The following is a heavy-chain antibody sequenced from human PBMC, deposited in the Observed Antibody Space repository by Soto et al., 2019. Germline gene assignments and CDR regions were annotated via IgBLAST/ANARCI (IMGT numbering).Heavy chain of an antibody. Sequence: GGSLRLSCAASGFTFSSYAMSWVRQAPGKGLEWVSAISGSGGSTYYADSVKGRFTIPRDNSKNTLYLQMNSLRAEDTAVYYCAKDGYSSSWYVPILSYWGQGTLVTVSS. CDR2: ISGSGGST. V-gene: IGHV3-23*01. CDR3: AKDGYSSSWYVPILSY. CDR1: GFTFSSYA. D-gene: IGHD6-13*01. J-gene: IGHJ4*02.